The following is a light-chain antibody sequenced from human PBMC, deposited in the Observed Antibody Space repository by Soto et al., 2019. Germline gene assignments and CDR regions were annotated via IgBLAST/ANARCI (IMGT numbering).Light chain of an antibody. V-gene: IGKV3-20*01. CDR3: QQYGNSRWT. Sequence: EIVLTHSPVTLTLSPGERATLSCRASQSVSSSYLAWYQQTPGQAPRLLIYRTSNRATGIPDRFSGSGSGTDFTLTISRLEAEDFAVYFCQQYGNSRWTFGQGTKV. CDR1: QSVSSSY. CDR2: RTS. J-gene: IGKJ1*01.